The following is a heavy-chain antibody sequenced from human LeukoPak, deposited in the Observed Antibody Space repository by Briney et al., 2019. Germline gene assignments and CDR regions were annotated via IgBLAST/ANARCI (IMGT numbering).Heavy chain of an antibody. Sequence: GGSLRLSCAASGFTFSDYGIHWVRLAPGKGLEWVGVTSSGGSNKFYADSVKGRFTVSRDNSKNTLYLQMNSLRAEDTAVYYCARDNDPDYSSSPGWFDLWGQGTLVTVSS. CDR3: ARDNDPDYSSSPGWFDL. J-gene: IGHJ5*02. D-gene: IGHD3-22*01. CDR2: TSSGGSNK. CDR1: GFTFSDYG. V-gene: IGHV3-30*06.